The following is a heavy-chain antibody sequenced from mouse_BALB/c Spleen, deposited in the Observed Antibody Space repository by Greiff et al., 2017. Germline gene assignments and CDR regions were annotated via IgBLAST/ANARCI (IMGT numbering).Heavy chain of an antibody. CDR1: GFTFSDYY. CDR2: ISDGGSYT. D-gene: IGHD2-2*01. CDR3: ARDDYGYGFAY. Sequence: EVKLVESGGGLVKPGGSLKLSCAASGFTFSDYYMYWVRQTPEKRLEWVATISDGGSYTYYPDSVKGRFTISRDNAKNNLYLQMSSLKSEDTAMYYCARDDYGYGFAYWGQGTLVTVSA. J-gene: IGHJ3*01. V-gene: IGHV5-4*02.